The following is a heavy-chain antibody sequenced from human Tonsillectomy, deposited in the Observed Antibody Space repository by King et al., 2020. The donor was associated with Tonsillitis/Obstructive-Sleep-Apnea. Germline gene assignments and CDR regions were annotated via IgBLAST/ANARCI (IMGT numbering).Heavy chain of an antibody. CDR2: INHSGST. J-gene: IGHJ5*02. CDR3: ARLVVVAATRFDP. Sequence: VQLQQWGAGLLKPSETLSLTCAVYGGSFSGYYWSWIRQPPGKGLEWIGEINHSGSTNYNPSLKSPVTISVDTSKNQFSLKLSSVTAADTAVYYCARLVVVAATRFDPWGQGTLVTVSS. D-gene: IGHD2-15*01. V-gene: IGHV4-34*01. CDR1: GGSFSGYY.